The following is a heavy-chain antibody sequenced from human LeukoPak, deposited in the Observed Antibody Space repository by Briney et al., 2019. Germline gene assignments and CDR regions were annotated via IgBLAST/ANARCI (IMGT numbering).Heavy chain of an antibody. CDR3: AGPGGLLAFDY. CDR2: INPSGGST. J-gene: IGHJ4*02. V-gene: IGHV1-46*01. Sequence: ASVKVSCKASGYTFTGYYMHWVRQAPGQGLEWMGIINPSGGSTSYAQKFQGRVTMTRDTSTSTVYMELSSLRSEDTAVYYCAGPGGLLAFDYWGQGTPVTVSS. CDR1: GYTFTGYY. D-gene: IGHD2-15*01.